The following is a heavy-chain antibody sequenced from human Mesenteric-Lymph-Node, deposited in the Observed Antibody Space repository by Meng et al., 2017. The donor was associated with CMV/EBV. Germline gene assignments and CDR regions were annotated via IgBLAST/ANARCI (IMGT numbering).Heavy chain of an antibody. Sequence: ASCFPFNIYAMSWVRQTPGKGLEWVSSIKSGGDTFYADSVRGRFTISRDNSKNTLYLQMHSLRAEDTAKYYCARAVTTTTVADFGYWGQGTLVTVSS. CDR1: CFPFNIYA. V-gene: IGHV3-23*01. D-gene: IGHD4-11*01. J-gene: IGHJ4*02. CDR2: IKSGGDT. CDR3: ARAVTTTTVADFGY.